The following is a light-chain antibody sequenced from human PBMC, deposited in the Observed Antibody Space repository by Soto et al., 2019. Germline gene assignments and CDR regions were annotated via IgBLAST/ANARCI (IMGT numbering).Light chain of an antibody. CDR3: QQYNNWPLWT. Sequence: ETVMTQSPATLSVSPLEIATLSCMASQRVSTNLAWYQQKPGQSPRLLIYRASTRATDIPARFSGSGSGTEFTLTISSLQSEDFAVYYCQQYNNWPLWTFGQGTKVDIK. J-gene: IGKJ1*01. CDR1: QRVSTN. CDR2: RAS. V-gene: IGKV3-15*01.